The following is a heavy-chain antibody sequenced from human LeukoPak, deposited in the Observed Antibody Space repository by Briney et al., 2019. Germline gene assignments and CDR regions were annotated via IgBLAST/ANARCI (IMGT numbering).Heavy chain of an antibody. CDR3: DCSSASCYAAGDY. CDR1: GFTFSNYA. CDR2: IRSYGSNK. D-gene: IGHD2-2*01. J-gene: IGHJ4*02. Sequence: GGSLRLSCAASGFTFSNYAMHWVRQAPGKGLEWVAFIRSYGSNKYYADSVKGRFTISRDNSKNTLYLQMNSLRAEDTAIYYCDCSSASCYAAGDYWGQGTLVTVSS. V-gene: IGHV3-30*02.